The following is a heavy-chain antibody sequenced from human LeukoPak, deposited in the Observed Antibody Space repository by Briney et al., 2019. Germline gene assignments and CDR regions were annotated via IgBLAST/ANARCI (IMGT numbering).Heavy chain of an antibody. CDR3: ARAGEQWLPFDY. Sequence: GGSLRLSCAASGFTFSSYAMSWVRQAPGKGLEWVSAISGSGGSTYYADSVKGRFTISRDNAKNSLYLQMNSLRAEDTAVYYCARAGEQWLPFDYWGQGTLVTVSS. CDR2: ISGSGGST. V-gene: IGHV3-23*01. CDR1: GFTFSSYA. D-gene: IGHD6-19*01. J-gene: IGHJ4*02.